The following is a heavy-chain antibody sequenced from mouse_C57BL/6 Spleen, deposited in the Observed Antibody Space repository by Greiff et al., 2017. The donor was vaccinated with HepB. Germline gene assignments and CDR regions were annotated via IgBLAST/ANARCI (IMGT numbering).Heavy chain of an antibody. Sequence: QVQLQQSGPGLVQPSQSLSITCTVSGFSLTSYGVHWVRQSQGKGLEWLGVIWSGGSTDYNAAFISRLSISKDNSKSQVFFKMNSLQADDTAIYYCAIDRIGFAYWGQGTLVTVSA. V-gene: IGHV2-2*01. CDR3: AIDRIGFAY. CDR2: IWSGGST. CDR1: GFSLTSYG. J-gene: IGHJ3*01. D-gene: IGHD2-14*01.